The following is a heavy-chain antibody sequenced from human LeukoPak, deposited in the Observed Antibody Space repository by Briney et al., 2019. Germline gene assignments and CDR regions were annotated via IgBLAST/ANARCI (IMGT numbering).Heavy chain of an antibody. CDR2: IYYSGSA. CDR3: ARDQWFGHYYYYTDV. CDR1: GFTFSSYG. Sequence: GSLRLSCAASGFTFSSYGMSWVRQPPGKGLECIGYIYYSGSAYSTPSLKSRLTISVDTSKNQFSLKLSSVTAADTAVYYCARDQWFGHYYYYTDVWGKGTTVTVSS. V-gene: IGHV4-59*12. J-gene: IGHJ6*03. D-gene: IGHD3-10*01.